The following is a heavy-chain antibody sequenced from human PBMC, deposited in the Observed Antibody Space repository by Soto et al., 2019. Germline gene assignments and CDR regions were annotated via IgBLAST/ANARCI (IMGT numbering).Heavy chain of an antibody. CDR3: ARAVVGYDSSGYHWPPYFEY. V-gene: IGHV3-48*03. Sequence: WAFLRLSCAASGFTFGSYEMNWVLQSPGKGLEWVSYISSSGSTIYYADSVKVRFTISRDNAKNSLYLQMNSLRAEDTAVYYCARAVVGYDSSGYHWPPYFEYWGQGSLVTVTS. D-gene: IGHD3-22*01. CDR2: ISSSGSTI. CDR1: GFTFGSYE. J-gene: IGHJ4*02.